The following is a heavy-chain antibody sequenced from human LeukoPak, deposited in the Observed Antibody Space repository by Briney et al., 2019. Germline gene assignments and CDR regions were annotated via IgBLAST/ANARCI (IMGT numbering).Heavy chain of an antibody. CDR1: GGSVSSSSYY. V-gene: IGHV4-39*01. J-gene: IGHJ5*02. CDR2: INHSGST. CDR3: ARRGNSYGRWYDP. Sequence: PSETLSLTCTVSGGSVSSSSYYWGWIRQPPGKGLEWIGEINHSGSTNYNSSLKSRVTTSVDTSKNQFSLHLSSVTAADTAVYYCARRGNSYGRWYDPWGQGTLVTVSS. D-gene: IGHD5-18*01.